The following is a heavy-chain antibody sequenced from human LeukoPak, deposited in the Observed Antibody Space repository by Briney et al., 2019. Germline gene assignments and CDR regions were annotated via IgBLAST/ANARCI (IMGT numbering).Heavy chain of an antibody. CDR2: INHSGST. V-gene: IGHV4-34*01. CDR1: GGSISSYY. CDR3: ARGPLHNWFDP. Sequence: SETLSLTCTVSGGSISSYYWSWIRQPPGKGLEWIGEINHSGSTNYNPSLKSRVSISVDTSKNQFSLKLSSVTAADTAVYYCARGPLHNWFDPWGQGTLVTVSS. J-gene: IGHJ5*02.